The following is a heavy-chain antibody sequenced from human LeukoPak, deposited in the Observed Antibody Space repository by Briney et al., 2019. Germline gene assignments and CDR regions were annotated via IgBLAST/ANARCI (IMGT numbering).Heavy chain of an antibody. D-gene: IGHD3-9*01. V-gene: IGHV3-30*04. Sequence: GGSLRLSCEASGFTFSTYPMHWVRQAPDKGLEWVAMISYHGSNEYYADSVKGRFTISRDNSKNTLYLQINNPRVEDTAIYYCARVHDTTGYYHYLDSWGQGTLVTVSS. CDR1: GFTFSTYP. J-gene: IGHJ4*02. CDR2: ISYHGSNE. CDR3: ARVHDTTGYYHYLDS.